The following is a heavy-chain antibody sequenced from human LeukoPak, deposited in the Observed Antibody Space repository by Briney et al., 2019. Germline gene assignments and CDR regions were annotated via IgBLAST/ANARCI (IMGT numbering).Heavy chain of an antibody. CDR1: GYTLTNYN. CDR3: AREFGHCYGDNCFYFFDT. J-gene: IGHJ4*02. D-gene: IGHD4-23*01. Sequence: ASVKVSCKASGYTLTNYNISWVRQAPGQGLEWMGWINTYKGDTLYAQKLQGRVTMSADTSTNTAYMELRSLRFDDTAVYYCAREFGHCYGDNCFYFFDTWGQGFRVTVSS. CDR2: INTYKGDT. V-gene: IGHV1-18*01.